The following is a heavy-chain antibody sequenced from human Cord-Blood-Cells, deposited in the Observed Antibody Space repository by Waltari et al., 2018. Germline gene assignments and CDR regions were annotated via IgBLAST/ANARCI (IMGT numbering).Heavy chain of an antibody. V-gene: IGHV4-59*11. CDR1: GGSISSHS. J-gene: IGHJ4*02. CDR2: IYYSGST. D-gene: IGHD6-13*01. Sequence: QEQLQESGPGLVKPSETLSLTCTVSGGSISSHSWSWIRQPPGKGLEWIGYIYYSGSTNYHPSRKSRVTISVDTSKNQFSLKLSSVTAADTAVYYCARDPLSGNSFDYWGQGTLVTVSS. CDR3: ARDPLSGNSFDY.